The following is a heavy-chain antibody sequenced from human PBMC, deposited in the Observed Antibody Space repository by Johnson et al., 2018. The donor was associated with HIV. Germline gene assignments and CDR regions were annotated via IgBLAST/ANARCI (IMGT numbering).Heavy chain of an antibody. Sequence: VQLVESGGGLVKPGGSLRLSCGASGFTFSNAWMSWVRQAPGKGLEWVSYISSSGSTIYYADSVKGRFTISRDNAKNSLYRQMNSLRAEDKAVYYWARSPDYYDSSGYQPWAFDIWGQGTMVTVSS. V-gene: IGHV3-11*04. CDR1: GFTFSNAW. CDR3: ARSPDYYDSSGYQPWAFDI. D-gene: IGHD3-22*01. J-gene: IGHJ3*02. CDR2: ISSSGSTI.